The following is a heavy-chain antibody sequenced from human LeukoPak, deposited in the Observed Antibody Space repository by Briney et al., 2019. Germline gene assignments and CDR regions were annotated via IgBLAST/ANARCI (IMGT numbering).Heavy chain of an antibody. CDR1: GGSISSGSYY. V-gene: IGHV4-61*02. CDR2: IYTSGST. J-gene: IGHJ4*02. CDR3: ARHPLNLYFDY. Sequence: SQTLSLTCTVSGGSISSGSYYWSWIRQPAGKGLEWIGRIYTSGSTNYNPSLKSRVTISVDTSKNQFSLKLSSVTAADTAVYYCARHPLNLYFDYWGQGTLVTVSS.